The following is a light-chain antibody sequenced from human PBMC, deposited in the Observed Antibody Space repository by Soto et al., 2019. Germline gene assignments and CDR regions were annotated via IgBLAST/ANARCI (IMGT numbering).Light chain of an antibody. CDR2: EVS. J-gene: IGLJ1*01. CDR1: SSDVGSYNL. V-gene: IGLV2-23*02. Sequence: QSVVTQPASVSGSPGQSVTISCTGTSSDVGSYNLVSWYQQHPGKAPKLMIYEVSKRPSGVSNRFSGSKSGNTASLTISGLQAEDEADYYCCSYAGSSTFVFGTGTKVTV. CDR3: CSYAGSSTFV.